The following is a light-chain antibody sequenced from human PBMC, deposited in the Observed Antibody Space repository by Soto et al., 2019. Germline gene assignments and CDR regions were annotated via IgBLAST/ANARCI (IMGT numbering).Light chain of an antibody. CDR2: AAS. CDR1: QSISSW. J-gene: IGKJ3*01. V-gene: IGKV1-5*02. Sequence: DIQMTQSPSTLSASVGDRVTIVCRASQSISSWLAWYQQKPGKAPKLLIYAASSLQSGVPSSFSGSGSGTEFTLTISSLQPDDFATYYCQQYHSYPFTFGPGTKVDI. CDR3: QQYHSYPFT.